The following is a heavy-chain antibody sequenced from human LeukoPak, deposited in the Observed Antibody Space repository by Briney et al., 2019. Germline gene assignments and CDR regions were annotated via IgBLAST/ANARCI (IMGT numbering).Heavy chain of an antibody. CDR2: IRYDGSNK. V-gene: IGHV3-30*02. J-gene: IGHJ3*02. D-gene: IGHD1-1*01. CDR1: RFIFSNYG. CDR3: AKLVGRPLDAFDI. Sequence: PGGSLRLSCAASRFIFSNYGMHWVRQAPGKGLEWVAFIRYDGSNKYYADSVKGRFTISRDNSKNTLYLQMNSLRAEDTAVYYCAKLVGRPLDAFDIWGQGTMVTVSS.